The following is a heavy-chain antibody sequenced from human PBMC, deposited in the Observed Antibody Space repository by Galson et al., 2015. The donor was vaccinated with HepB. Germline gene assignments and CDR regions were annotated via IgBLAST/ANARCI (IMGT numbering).Heavy chain of an antibody. Sequence: SVKVSCKASGGTFNSLAISWVRQAPGQGLELIGGIIPIFETANYAQNFQGRVTITADESTTTAYREVTGLTSDDTAMFYCAAGGRSAWYYDSWGQGTLVTVYS. V-gene: IGHV1-69*13. CDR2: IIPIFETA. D-gene: IGHD6-19*01. CDR3: AAGGRSAWYYDS. CDR1: GGTFNSLA. J-gene: IGHJ5*01.